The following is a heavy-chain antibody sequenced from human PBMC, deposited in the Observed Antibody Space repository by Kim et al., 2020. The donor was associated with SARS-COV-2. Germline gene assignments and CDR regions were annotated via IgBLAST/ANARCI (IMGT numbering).Heavy chain of an antibody. CDR1: GYILSTYG. V-gene: IGHV1-18*01. CDR3: ARGPYCSGATCYHQVFDY. J-gene: IGHJ4*02. D-gene: IGHD2-15*01. Sequence: ASVKVSCKASGYILSTYGISWVRQAPGQGLEWMGWISAYNGNTNYAQKLQGRVTMTTDTATTTAYMELRSLRSDDTAVYFCARGPYCSGATCYHQVFDYWGQGALVTVSS. CDR2: ISAYNGNT.